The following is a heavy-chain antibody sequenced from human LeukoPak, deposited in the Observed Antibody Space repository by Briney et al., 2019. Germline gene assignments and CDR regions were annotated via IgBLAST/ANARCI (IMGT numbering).Heavy chain of an antibody. J-gene: IGHJ4*02. CDR2: ISAYNGNT. CDR3: ARGKASQSTNYFDY. Sequence: ASVKVSCKASGYTFTSYDINWVRQATGQGLEWMGWISAYNGNTNYAQKLQGRVTMTPDTSTSTAYMELRSLRSDDTAVYYCARGKASQSTNYFDYWGRGTLVTVSS. CDR1: GYTFTSYD. V-gene: IGHV1-18*01. D-gene: IGHD5/OR15-5a*01.